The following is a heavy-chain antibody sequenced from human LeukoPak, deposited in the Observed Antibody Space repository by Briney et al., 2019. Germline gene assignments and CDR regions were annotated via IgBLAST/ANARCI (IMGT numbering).Heavy chain of an antibody. J-gene: IGHJ4*02. V-gene: IGHV4-34*01. D-gene: IGHD6-13*01. CDR2: INHSGST. CDR3: ARGGIAAAGTSPLFDY. CDR1: GGSFSGYY. Sequence: SETLSLTCAVYGGSFSGYYWSWIRQPPGKGLEWIGEINHSGSTNYNPSLKSRVTMSVDTSKNQFSLKLSSVTAADTAVYYCARGGIAAAGTSPLFDYWGQGTLVTVSS.